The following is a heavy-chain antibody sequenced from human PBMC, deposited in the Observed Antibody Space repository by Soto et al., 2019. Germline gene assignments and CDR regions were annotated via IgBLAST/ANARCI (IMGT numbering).Heavy chain of an antibody. CDR2: ISYDGSNK. J-gene: IGHJ4*02. D-gene: IGHD3-9*01. Sequence: QVQLVESGGGVVQPGRSLRLSCAASGFTFSSYGMHWVRQAPGKGLEWVAVISYDGSNKYYADSVKGRFTISRDNSKNTLYLQMNSLRAEDTAVYYCARDTIQIGTLDYWGQGTLVTVSS. CDR1: GFTFSSYG. CDR3: ARDTIQIGTLDY. V-gene: IGHV3-30-3*01.